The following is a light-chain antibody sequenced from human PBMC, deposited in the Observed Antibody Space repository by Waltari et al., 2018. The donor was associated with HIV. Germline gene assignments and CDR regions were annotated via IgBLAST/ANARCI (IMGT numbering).Light chain of an antibody. V-gene: IGLV3-1*01. CDR1: GLQRKY. CDR3: QVWDSGSVV. J-gene: IGLJ3*02. CDR2: QDD. Sequence: SYELTQPPSMSVSPGQTATIACSGHGLQRKYVSWYQQKTGQSPVLVIFQDDSRPSGIPERFSGSNSDNTATLTISATQSMDEADYYCQVWDSGSVVFGGGTHLTVL.